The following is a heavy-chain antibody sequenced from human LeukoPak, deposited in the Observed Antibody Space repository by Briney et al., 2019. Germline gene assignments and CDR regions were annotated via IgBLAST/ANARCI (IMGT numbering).Heavy chain of an antibody. CDR1: GFTFSDYY. CDR2: ISSSGSTR. V-gene: IGHV3-11*01. CDR3: ARGTDDSSGYYQVHYFDY. J-gene: IGHJ4*02. Sequence: GGSLRLSCAASGFTFSDYYMSWIRQAPGKGLEWISFISSSGSTRYYADSVKGRFTISRDTTKNSLYLQMVSLRAEDTAVYYCARGTDDSSGYYQVHYFDYWGQGSLVTVSS. D-gene: IGHD3-22*01.